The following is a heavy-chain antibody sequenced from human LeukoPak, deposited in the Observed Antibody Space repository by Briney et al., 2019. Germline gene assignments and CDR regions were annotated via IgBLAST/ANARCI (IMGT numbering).Heavy chain of an antibody. D-gene: IGHD3-10*01. Sequence: SETLSLTCTVSGGSISSYYWSWIRQPPGKGLEWIGYIYYSGSTNYNPSLKSRVTISVDTSKNQFSLKLSSVTAADTAVYYCARISSYGSGTLSDWGQGTLVTVSS. CDR2: IYYSGST. CDR1: GGSISSYY. V-gene: IGHV4-59*01. CDR3: ARISSYGSGTLSD. J-gene: IGHJ4*02.